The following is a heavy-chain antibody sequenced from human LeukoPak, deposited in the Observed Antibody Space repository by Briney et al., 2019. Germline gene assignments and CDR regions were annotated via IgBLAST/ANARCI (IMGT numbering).Heavy chain of an antibody. CDR1: GFTFSSYS. CDR2: ISSSSSYI. J-gene: IGHJ6*02. Sequence: GGSLRLSCAASGFTFSSYSMNWVRQAPGKGLEWVSSISSSSSYIYYADSVKGRFTISRDNAKNSLYLQMNSLRAEDTAMYYCARDSSGWSGMDVWGQGTTVTVSS. CDR3: ARDSSGWSGMDV. V-gene: IGHV3-21*01. D-gene: IGHD6-19*01.